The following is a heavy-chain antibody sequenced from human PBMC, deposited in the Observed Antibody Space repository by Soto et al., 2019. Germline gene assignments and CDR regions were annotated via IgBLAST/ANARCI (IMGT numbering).Heavy chain of an antibody. V-gene: IGHV1-18*04. J-gene: IGHJ4*02. D-gene: IGHD3-10*01. CDR2: ISAYNGNT. CDR3: ARGGLLWFGEPIYLPFDY. CDR1: GYTFTSYG. Sequence: ASVKVSCKASGYTFTSYGISWVRQAPGQGLEWLGWISAYNGNTNYAQKLQGRVTMTTDTSTSTAYMELWSLRSDDTAVYYCARGGLLWFGEPIYLPFDYWGQGTLVTVSS.